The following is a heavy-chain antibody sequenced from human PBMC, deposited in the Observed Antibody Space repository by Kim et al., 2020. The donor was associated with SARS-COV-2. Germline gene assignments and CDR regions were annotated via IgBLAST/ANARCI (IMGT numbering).Heavy chain of an antibody. CDR3: AVKQIYLGAFYYFDY. CDR2: IHYTGKT. V-gene: IGHV4-39*01. D-gene: IGHD6-13*01. CDR1: GASVSSDNSC. J-gene: IGHJ4*02. Sequence: SETLSLTCTVSGASVSSDNSCWGWIRQPPGQGLEWIASIHYTGKTYYDPSLKSPVTISRDTSRNQFSLSLSSLTAADTAVYYCAVKQIYLGAFYYFDYWGLETLATVSS.